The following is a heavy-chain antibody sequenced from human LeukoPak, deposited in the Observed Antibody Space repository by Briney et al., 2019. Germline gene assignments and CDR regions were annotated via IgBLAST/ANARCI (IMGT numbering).Heavy chain of an antibody. CDR3: ARYGYYYDSSGYYTLFDY. Sequence: KIGESLKISCKGSGYSFTSYWIGWVRQMPGKGLEWMGIIYPGDSDTRYSPSFQGQVTISADKSISTAYLQWSSLKASDTAMYYCARYGYYYDSSGYYTLFDYWGQGTLVTVSS. J-gene: IGHJ4*02. D-gene: IGHD3-22*01. CDR2: IYPGDSDT. CDR1: GYSFTSYW. V-gene: IGHV5-51*01.